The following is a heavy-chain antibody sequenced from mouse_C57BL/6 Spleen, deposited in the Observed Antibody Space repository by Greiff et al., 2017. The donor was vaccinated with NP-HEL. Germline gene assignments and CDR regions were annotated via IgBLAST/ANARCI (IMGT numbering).Heavy chain of an antibody. CDR2: INPNNGGT. J-gene: IGHJ2*01. CDR3: ARPVFDY. CDR1: GYTFTDYY. V-gene: IGHV1-26*01. Sequence: EVQLQQSGPELVKPGASVKISCKASGYTFTDYYMNWVKQSHGKSLEWIGDINPNNGGTSYNQKFKGKATLTVDKSSSTAYMELRSLTSEDSAVYYCARPVFDYWGQGTTLTVSS.